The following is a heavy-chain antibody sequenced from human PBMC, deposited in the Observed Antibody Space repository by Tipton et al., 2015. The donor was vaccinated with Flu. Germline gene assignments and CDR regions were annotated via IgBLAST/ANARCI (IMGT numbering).Heavy chain of an antibody. D-gene: IGHD6-19*01. CDR3: AREGPYSSAWYGLDAFDI. CDR2: IYTSGST. J-gene: IGHJ3*02. V-gene: IGHV4-61*02. Sequence: TLSLTCSVSGYSIASDYYWGWIRQPAGKGLEWIGRIYTSGSTKYNPSLKSRVTISVDTSKNRFSLKLSSVTAADTAVYYCAREGPYSSAWYGLDAFDIWGQGTMVTVSS. CDR1: GYSIASDYY.